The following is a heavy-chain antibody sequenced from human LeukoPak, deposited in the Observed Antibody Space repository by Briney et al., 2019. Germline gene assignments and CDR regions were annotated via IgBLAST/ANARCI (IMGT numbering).Heavy chain of an antibody. V-gene: IGHV4-39*01. CDR3: ARHAYDFWSGYSYYFDY. CDR1: GGSISSSSYY. J-gene: IGHJ4*02. CDR2: IYYSGST. Sequence: SETLSLTCTVSGGSISSSSYYWGWIRQPPGKGLEWIGSIYYSGSTYYNPSLKSRVTISVDTSKNQFSLKLSSVTAADTAVYCCARHAYDFWSGYSYYFDYWGQGTLVTVSS. D-gene: IGHD3-3*01.